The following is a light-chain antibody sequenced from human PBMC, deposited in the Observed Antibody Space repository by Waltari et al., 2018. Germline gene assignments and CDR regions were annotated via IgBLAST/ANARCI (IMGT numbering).Light chain of an antibody. J-gene: IGLJ2*01. V-gene: IGLV3-1*01. CDR2: QDS. CDR3: QAWDSSTAHVV. CDR1: KLGDKY. Sequence: SYELTQPPSASVSPGQTASITCSGDKLGDKYACCYQQKPGQSPVLVIYQDSKRHSGIPERFSGSNSGNTATLTISGTQAMDEADYYCQAWDSSTAHVVFGGGTKLTVL.